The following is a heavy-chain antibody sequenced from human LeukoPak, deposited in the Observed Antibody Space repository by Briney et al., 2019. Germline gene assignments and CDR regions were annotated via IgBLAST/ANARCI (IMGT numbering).Heavy chain of an antibody. D-gene: IGHD1-14*01. CDR2: INWNGGST. CDR1: GFTFGDYG. J-gene: IGHJ4*02. Sequence: GGSLRLSCVGSGFTFGDYGMSWVRQSPGKGLEWVAGINWNGGSTGYADSVKGRFTISRDNAKNSLYLQMNSLRGEDTALYYCAISPGITGTTTGFDYWGQGTLVIVSS. CDR3: AISPGITGTTTGFDY. V-gene: IGHV3-20*04.